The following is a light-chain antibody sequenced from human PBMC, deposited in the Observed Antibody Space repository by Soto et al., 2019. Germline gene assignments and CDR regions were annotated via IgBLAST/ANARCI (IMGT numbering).Light chain of an antibody. CDR2: DAS. Sequence: VLTQSPATLSLSPGERATLSCRASQSISRYLAWYQQKPGQPPRLLIYDASNRATGIPERFSGSGSGTEFTLTISSLQSEDFAVYYCQQYNNWPPWTFGQGTKVDIK. CDR1: QSISRY. CDR3: QQYNNWPPWT. V-gene: IGKV3D-15*01. J-gene: IGKJ1*01.